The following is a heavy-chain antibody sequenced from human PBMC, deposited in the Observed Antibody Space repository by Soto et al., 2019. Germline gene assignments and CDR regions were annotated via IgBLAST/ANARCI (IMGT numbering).Heavy chain of an antibody. CDR3: VKGDRTLGPS. J-gene: IGHJ5*02. CDR1: GFTFSSDC. D-gene: IGHD3-16*01. V-gene: IGHV3-64D*06. Sequence: PGGSLILSWSASGFTFSSDCMHWVRQAPGGGLEHVSAINNNGGDTYYADSVKGRFTISRDNSKNTLYLQMSSLRAEDTAVYYCVKGDRTLGPSWGQGTLVTVSS. CDR2: INNNGGDT.